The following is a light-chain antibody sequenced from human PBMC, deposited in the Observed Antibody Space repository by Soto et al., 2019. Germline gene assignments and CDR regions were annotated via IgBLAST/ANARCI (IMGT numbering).Light chain of an antibody. CDR3: QQYNNWPFS. V-gene: IGKV3-15*01. CDR1: QSVSSSY. J-gene: IGKJ5*01. CDR2: DVS. Sequence: EIVLTQSPATLSLSPGERATLSCRASQSVSSSYLAWYQQKPGQAPRLLIYDVSSRATGVPSRFSGTGSATDFTLTISGLQSEDSAIYFCQQYNNWPFSFGQGTRLEIK.